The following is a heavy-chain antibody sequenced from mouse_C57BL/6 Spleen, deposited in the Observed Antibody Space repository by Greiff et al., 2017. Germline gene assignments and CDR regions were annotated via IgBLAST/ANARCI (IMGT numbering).Heavy chain of an antibody. CDR2: IDPEDGDT. D-gene: IGHD1-1*01. V-gene: IGHV14-2*01. CDR1: GFNIKDYY. CDR3: ARGYYGSSYNWYFDV. Sequence: VQLQQSGAELVKPGASVKLSCTASGFNIKDYYMHWVKQRPEQGLEWIGRIDPEDGDTKYAPKFQGKATVTADTSSNTAYLQLSSLTSEDTAVYYCARGYYGSSYNWYFDVWGTGTTVTVSS. J-gene: IGHJ1*03.